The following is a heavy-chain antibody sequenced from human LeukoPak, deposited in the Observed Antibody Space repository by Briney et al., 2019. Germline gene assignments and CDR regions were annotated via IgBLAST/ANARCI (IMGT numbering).Heavy chain of an antibody. J-gene: IGHJ4*02. D-gene: IGHD3-22*01. V-gene: IGHV1-18*01. Sequence: ASVKLSCKASGYTVTSYGISWVRQAPGQGREWMGWISAYNGNTNYAQKLQGRVTMTTDTSTSTAYMELRSLRSDDTDVYYCERVKQLSYYDSSGYFDYWGQGTLVTVSS. CDR2: ISAYNGNT. CDR3: ERVKQLSYYDSSGYFDY. CDR1: GYTVTSYG.